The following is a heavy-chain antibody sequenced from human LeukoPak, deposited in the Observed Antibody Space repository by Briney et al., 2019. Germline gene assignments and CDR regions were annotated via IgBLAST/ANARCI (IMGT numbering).Heavy chain of an antibody. Sequence: GGSLRLSCAASGFTFSDYYMSWIRQAPGKGLEWVSYISSSGSTIYYADSVKGRFTISRDNAKNSLYLQMNSLRAADTAVYYCATVVVPGWFDPWGQGNLVTVSS. D-gene: IGHD2-15*01. CDR2: ISSSGSTI. V-gene: IGHV3-11*01. CDR3: ATVVVPGWFDP. J-gene: IGHJ5*02. CDR1: GFTFSDYY.